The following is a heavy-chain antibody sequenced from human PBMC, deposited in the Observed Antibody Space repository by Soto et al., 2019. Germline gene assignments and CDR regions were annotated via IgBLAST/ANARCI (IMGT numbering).Heavy chain of an antibody. CDR2: INHSGRV. J-gene: IGHJ5*01. V-gene: IGHV4-34*01. CDR1: GGSFSGHS. D-gene: IGHD3-22*01. Sequence: SETLSLTCAVCGGSFSGHSWTWIRQSPGKGLEWIGDINHSGRVNYSPSLKSRVTISLDTSKNQFSLTLSAVTAADTTMYYCSTRAYDTNGYYRFDPWGQGTLVTVSS. CDR3: STRAYDTNGYYRFDP.